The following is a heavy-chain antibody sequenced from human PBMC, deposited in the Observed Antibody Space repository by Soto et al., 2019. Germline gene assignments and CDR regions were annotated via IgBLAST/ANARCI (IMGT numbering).Heavy chain of an antibody. CDR2: IYYSGST. D-gene: IGHD3-10*01. CDR3: ARHGFFSPWDYYYYYYMDV. CDR1: GGSISSGGYY. J-gene: IGHJ6*03. V-gene: IGHV4-61*08. Sequence: SETLSLTCTVSGGSISSGGYYWSWIRQHPGKGLEWIGYIYYSGSTNYNPSLKSRVTIPVDTSKNQFSLKLSSVTAADTAVYYCARHGFFSPWDYYYYYYMDVWGKGTTVTVSS.